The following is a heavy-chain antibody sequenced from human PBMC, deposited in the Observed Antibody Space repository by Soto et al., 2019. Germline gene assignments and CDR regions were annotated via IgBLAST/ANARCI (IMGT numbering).Heavy chain of an antibody. Sequence: QVQLQESGPGLVKPSQTLSLTCTVSGGSISSGGYYWSWIRQHPGKGLEWIGYIYYSGSTYYNPSLKRRVTTSVDTSKSQFSLKLSSVTAADTAVYYWAREGGIVGATAADYWGQGTLVTVSS. CDR3: AREGGIVGATAADY. CDR1: GGSISSGGYY. V-gene: IGHV4-31*03. D-gene: IGHD1-26*01. CDR2: IYYSGST. J-gene: IGHJ4*02.